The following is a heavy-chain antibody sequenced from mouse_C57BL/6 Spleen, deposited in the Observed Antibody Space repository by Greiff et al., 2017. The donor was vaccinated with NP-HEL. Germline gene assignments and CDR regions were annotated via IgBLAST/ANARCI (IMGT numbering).Heavy chain of an antibody. CDR2: IDPNSGGT. Sequence: VKLQQPGAELVKPGASVKLSCKASGYTFTSYWMHWVKQRPGRGLEWIGRIDPNSGGTKYNEKFKSKATLTVDKPSSTAYMQLSSLTSEDSAVYYCARNYYGSSFRYWYFDVWGTGTTVTVSS. D-gene: IGHD1-1*01. V-gene: IGHV1-72*01. CDR1: GYTFTSYW. CDR3: ARNYYGSSFRYWYFDV. J-gene: IGHJ1*03.